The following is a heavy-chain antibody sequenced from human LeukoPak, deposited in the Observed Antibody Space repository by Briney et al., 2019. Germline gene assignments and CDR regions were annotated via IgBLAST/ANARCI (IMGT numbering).Heavy chain of an antibody. D-gene: IGHD3-9*01. Sequence: GASVKVSCKASGGTFSSYAISWVRQAPGRGLEWMGWMNPKSGNTGYAQKFQGRLTMTRNTFISTAYMELSSLTSEDTAVYYCARTSTFDWLSFFDYWGQGTLVTVSS. J-gene: IGHJ4*02. CDR2: MNPKSGNT. CDR1: GGTFSSYA. V-gene: IGHV1-8*02. CDR3: ARTSTFDWLSFFDY.